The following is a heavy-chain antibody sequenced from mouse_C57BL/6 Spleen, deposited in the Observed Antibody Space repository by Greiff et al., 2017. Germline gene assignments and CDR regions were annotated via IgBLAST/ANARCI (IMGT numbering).Heavy chain of an antibody. CDR2: IDPSDSYT. V-gene: IGHV1-69*01. J-gene: IGHJ2*01. CDR3: ARRNYGSSPLDY. CDR1: GYTFTSYW. Sequence: QVQLQQPGAELVMPGASVKLSCKASGYTFTSYWMHWVKQRPGQGLEWIGEIDPSDSYTNYNQKFKGKSTLTVDKSPSTAYMQLSSLTSEDSAVYYCARRNYGSSPLDYWGQGTTLTVSS. D-gene: IGHD1-1*01.